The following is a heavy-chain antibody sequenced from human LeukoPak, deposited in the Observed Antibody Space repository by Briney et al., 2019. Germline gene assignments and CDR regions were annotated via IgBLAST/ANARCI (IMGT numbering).Heavy chain of an antibody. D-gene: IGHD3-3*01. V-gene: IGHV1-69*04. CDR2: IIPIFGIA. CDR1: GGAFSSYA. J-gene: IGHJ4*02. CDR3: ARESVHGYFDY. Sequence: SVKVSCKASGGAFSSYAISWVRQAPGQGLEWMGRIIPIFGIANYAQKFQGRVTITADKSTSTAYMELSSLRSEDTAVYYCARESVHGYFDYWGQGTLVTVSS.